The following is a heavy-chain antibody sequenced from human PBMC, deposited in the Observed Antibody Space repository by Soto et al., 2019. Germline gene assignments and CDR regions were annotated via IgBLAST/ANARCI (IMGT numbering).Heavy chain of an antibody. CDR2: IFASGDET. J-gene: IGHJ3*02. Sequence: GGSLRLSCATSGVTFSNYAMTWVRQVPGRRLEWVSSIFASGDETRYADPVRGRFTISRENSRDTLYLQMNSLRAEDTAVYYCARDPNGDYVGAFDIWGQGTMVTVSS. CDR1: GVTFSNYA. V-gene: IGHV3-23*01. D-gene: IGHD4-17*01. CDR3: ARDPNGDYVGAFDI.